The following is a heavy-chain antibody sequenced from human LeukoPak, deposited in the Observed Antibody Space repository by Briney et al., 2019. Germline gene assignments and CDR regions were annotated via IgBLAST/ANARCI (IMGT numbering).Heavy chain of an antibody. J-gene: IGHJ6*02. CDR1: GFSFSGYA. CDR2: IGLSGGST. Sequence: PGASLRLSCAASGFSFSGYAMSWVRQAPGKGLEWVSGIGLSGGSTFYADSVKGRFTISRDNSKNTLYLQMNSLRAEDTAIYYCARKELTTPRIFLDVWGQGTTGAVSS. D-gene: IGHD4-11*01. V-gene: IGHV3-23*01. CDR3: ARKELTTPRIFLDV.